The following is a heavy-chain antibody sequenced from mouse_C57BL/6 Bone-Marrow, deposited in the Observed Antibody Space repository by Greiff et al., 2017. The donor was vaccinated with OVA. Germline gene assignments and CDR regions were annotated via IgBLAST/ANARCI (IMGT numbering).Heavy chain of an antibody. Sequence: EVHLVESGGGLVKPGGSLKLSCAASGFTFSSYAMSWVRQTPEKRLEWVATISDGGSYTYYPDNVKGRFTISRDNAKNNLYLQMSQLKSEDTAMYYCARDDYGTLYYFDYWGQGTTLTVSS. CDR3: ARDDYGTLYYFDY. V-gene: IGHV5-4*01. D-gene: IGHD1-1*01. CDR1: GFTFSSYA. J-gene: IGHJ2*01. CDR2: ISDGGSYT.